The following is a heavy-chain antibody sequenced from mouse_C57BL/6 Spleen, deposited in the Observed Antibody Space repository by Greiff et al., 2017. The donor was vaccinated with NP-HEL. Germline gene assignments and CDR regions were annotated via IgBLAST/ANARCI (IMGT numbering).Heavy chain of an antibody. CDR2: IYPRSGNT. J-gene: IGHJ2*01. V-gene: IGHV1-81*01. CDR3: AIYYYGSQGYFDY. D-gene: IGHD1-1*01. CDR1: GYTFTSYG. Sequence: VQGVESGAELARPGASVKLSCKASGYTFTSYGISWVKQRTGQGLEWIGEIYPRSGNTYYNEKFKGKATLTADKSSSTAYMELRSLTSEDSAVYFCAIYYYGSQGYFDYWGQGTTLTVSS.